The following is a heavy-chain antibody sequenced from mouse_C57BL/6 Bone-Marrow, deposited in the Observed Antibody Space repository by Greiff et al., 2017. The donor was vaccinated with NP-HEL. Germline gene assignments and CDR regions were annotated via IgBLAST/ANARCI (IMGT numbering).Heavy chain of an antibody. J-gene: IGHJ2*01. V-gene: IGHV5-17*01. D-gene: IGHD1-1*01. CDR2: ISSGSSTI. Sequence: EVQLVESGGGLVKPGGSLKLSCAASGFTFSDYGMHWVRQAPEKGLEWVAYISSGSSTIYYADTVKGRFTISRDNAKNTLFLQMTSLMSEDTAMYYCASGDYYGSSSDYWGKGTTLTVSS. CDR1: GFTFSDYG. CDR3: ASGDYYGSSSDY.